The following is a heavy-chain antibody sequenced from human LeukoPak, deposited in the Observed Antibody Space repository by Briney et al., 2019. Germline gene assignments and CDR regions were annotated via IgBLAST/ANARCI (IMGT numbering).Heavy chain of an antibody. J-gene: IGHJ5*02. CDR1: GYTFTSYG. Sequence: GASVKVSCKASGYTFTSYGISWVRQAPGQGLEWMGWISAYNGNTNYAQKLQGRVTMTTDTSTSTAYMELRSLRSDDTAVYYCAADDRMGIFGVIPNWFDPWGRGTLVTVSS. CDR2: ISAYNGNT. CDR3: AADDRMGIFGVIPNWFDP. V-gene: IGHV1-18*01. D-gene: IGHD3-3*01.